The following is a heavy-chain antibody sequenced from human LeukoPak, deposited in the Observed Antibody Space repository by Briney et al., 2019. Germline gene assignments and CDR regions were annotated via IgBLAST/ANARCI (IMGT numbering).Heavy chain of an antibody. CDR1: GFTFSSYA. D-gene: IGHD4-17*01. J-gene: IGHJ2*01. V-gene: IGHV3-23*01. Sequence: GGSLRLSCAASGFTFSSYAMSWVRQAPGKGLEWVSAISGSGGSTYYADSVKGRFTISRDNSKNTLYLQMNSLRAEDTAVYYCAKDVQVWYGDYVRYLDLWGRGTLVTVSS. CDR2: ISGSGGST. CDR3: AKDVQVWYGDYVRYLDL.